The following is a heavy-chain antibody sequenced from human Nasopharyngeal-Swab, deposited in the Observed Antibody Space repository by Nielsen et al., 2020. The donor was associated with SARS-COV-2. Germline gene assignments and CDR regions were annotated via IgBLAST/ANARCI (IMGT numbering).Heavy chain of an antibody. Sequence: SVKVSCKASGGTFSNYAISWVRQAAGQGLEWMGGIIPIFGTANYAQKFQGRVTITADESTSTAYMELSSLRSEDTAVYYCARDQNTYYDSSGYYNFDYWGQGTLVTVSS. V-gene: IGHV1-69*13. CDR2: IIPIFGTA. J-gene: IGHJ4*02. CDR3: ARDQNTYYDSSGYYNFDY. D-gene: IGHD3-22*01. CDR1: GGTFSNYA.